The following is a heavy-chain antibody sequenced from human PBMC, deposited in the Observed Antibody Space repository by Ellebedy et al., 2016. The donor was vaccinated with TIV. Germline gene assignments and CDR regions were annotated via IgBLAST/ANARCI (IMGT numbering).Heavy chain of an antibody. CDR1: GGSISSYY. J-gene: IGHJ5*02. D-gene: IGHD6-13*01. CDR3: ARRYSSSWYEQPTKYNWFDP. Sequence: MPSETLSLTCTVSGGSISSYYWSWIRQPPGKGLEWIGYIYYSGSTNYNPSLKSRVTISVDTSKNQFSLKLSSVTAADTAVYYCARRYSSSWYEQPTKYNWFDPWGQGTLVTVSS. CDR2: IYYSGST. V-gene: IGHV4-59*12.